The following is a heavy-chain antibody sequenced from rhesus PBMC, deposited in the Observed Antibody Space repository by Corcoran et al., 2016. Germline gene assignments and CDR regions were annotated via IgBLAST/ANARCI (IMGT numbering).Heavy chain of an antibody. J-gene: IGHJ4*01. CDR2: IYGSGSST. V-gene: IGHV4-169*01. Sequence: QLQLQESGPGLVKPSETLSVTCAVSGGSISSSYWSWIRQAPGKGLEWIGYIYGSGSSTNYNPPPKRRDTISKDASNDQFSLKLSSVTAADTAVYYCARACTGSGCYSYVGFDYWGQGVLVTVSS. CDR1: GGSISSSY. D-gene: IGHD2-21*01. CDR3: ARACTGSGCYSYVGFDY.